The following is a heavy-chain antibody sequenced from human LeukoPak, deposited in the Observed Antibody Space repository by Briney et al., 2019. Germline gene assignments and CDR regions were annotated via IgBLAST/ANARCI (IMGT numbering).Heavy chain of an antibody. V-gene: IGHV3-21*01. Sequence: PGGSLRLSCAASGFTFSSHDMNWVRQAPGKGLEWVSSITTATSSYIYYADSVKGRITISRDDAKNSLYLQMDSLRAEDTAVYYCARDYGGPHYFDYWGQGTLVTVSS. J-gene: IGHJ4*02. CDR2: ITTATSSYI. CDR1: GFTFSSHD. D-gene: IGHD2-15*01. CDR3: ARDYGGPHYFDY.